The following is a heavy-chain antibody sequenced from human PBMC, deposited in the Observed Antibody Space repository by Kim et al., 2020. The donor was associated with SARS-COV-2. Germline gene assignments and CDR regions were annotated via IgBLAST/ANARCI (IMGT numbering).Heavy chain of an antibody. Sequence: SVKVSCMPSGRAFSTLAISWVRQAPGQGLEWMGGTVPIFGSVDYAQNFQDRLTITADDSSSTAYMVLSRLKPADTAVYYCAITWGHYYAYFHFWGQGTPVTVSS. J-gene: IGHJ1*01. CDR3: AITWGHYYAYFHF. CDR2: TVPIFGSV. V-gene: IGHV1-69*13. D-gene: IGHD1-26*01. CDR1: GRAFSTLA.